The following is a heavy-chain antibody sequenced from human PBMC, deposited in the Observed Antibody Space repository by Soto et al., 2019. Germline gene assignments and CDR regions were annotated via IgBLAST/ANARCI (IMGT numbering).Heavy chain of an antibody. D-gene: IGHD2-2*01. CDR2: IYPGDSDT. J-gene: IGHJ6*02. CDR3: ARHKSVRWYQPNGCYYYGMDV. CDR1: GYSFTSYW. Sequence: PGESLKISCKGSGYSFTSYWIGWVRQMPGKGLEWMGIIYPGDSDTRYSPSFQGQVTIPADKSISTAYLQWSSLKASDTAMYYCARHKSVRWYQPNGCYYYGMDVWGQGTTVTVSS. V-gene: IGHV5-51*01.